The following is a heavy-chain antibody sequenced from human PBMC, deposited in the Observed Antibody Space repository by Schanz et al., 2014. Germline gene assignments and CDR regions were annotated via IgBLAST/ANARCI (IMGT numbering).Heavy chain of an antibody. CDR3: ARTEQQMQRTDY. CDR1: GFIFSGYA. V-gene: IGHV3-30*04. D-gene: IGHD1-1*01. J-gene: IGHJ4*02. CDR2: LTYDGSNK. Sequence: QVQLVESGGGVVQPGNSLRLPLAASGFIFSGYAMILVPQDPGKGLEGVAVLTYDGSNKYYADSVKGRFTISKHNSRHTLYLQMDSLTTDDTAVYYCARTEQQMQRTDYWGQGTLVIVSS.